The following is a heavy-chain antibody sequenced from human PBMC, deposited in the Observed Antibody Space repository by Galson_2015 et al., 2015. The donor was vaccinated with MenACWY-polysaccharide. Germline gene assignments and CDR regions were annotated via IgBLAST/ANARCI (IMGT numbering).Heavy chain of an antibody. V-gene: IGHV3-23*01. CDR3: AKITRVYYDSSALTQHY. CDR1: GLTFSSYA. CDR2: ISGSGHTT. J-gene: IGHJ4*02. Sequence: SLRLSCAASGLTFSSYAISWVRQAPGKGLEWVSSISGSGHTTYYADSVKGRFAISRDNSKNTLYLQMNSLRAEDTAVYYCAKITRVYYDSSALTQHYWGQGTLVTVSS. D-gene: IGHD3-22*01.